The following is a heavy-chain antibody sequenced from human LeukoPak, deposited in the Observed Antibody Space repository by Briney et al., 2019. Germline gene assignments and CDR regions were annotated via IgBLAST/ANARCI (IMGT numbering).Heavy chain of an antibody. J-gene: IGHJ4*02. CDR1: GFTFDDYA. Sequence: SGGSLRLSCAASGFTFDDYAMHWVRQAPGKGLEWVSYISSSGSTIYYADSVKGRFTISRDNAKNSLYLQMNSLRAEDTAVYYCARGAYYDSSGYEYWGQGTLVTVSS. CDR2: ISSSGSTI. D-gene: IGHD3-22*01. V-gene: IGHV3-48*03. CDR3: ARGAYYDSSGYEY.